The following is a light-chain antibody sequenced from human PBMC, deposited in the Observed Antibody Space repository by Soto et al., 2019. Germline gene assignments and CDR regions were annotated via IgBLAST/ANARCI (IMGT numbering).Light chain of an antibody. J-gene: IGLJ3*02. CDR3: CSYAGSSTWM. V-gene: IGLV2-23*01. Sequence: QSVLTQPASVSGSPGQSITISCTGTSSDGGSYNLVSWYQQHPGKAPKLIIYEGSKRPSGVSNRFSGSKSGNTASLTISGLQAEDEADYSCCSYAGSSTWMFGGGTKLTVL. CDR2: EGS. CDR1: SSDGGSYNL.